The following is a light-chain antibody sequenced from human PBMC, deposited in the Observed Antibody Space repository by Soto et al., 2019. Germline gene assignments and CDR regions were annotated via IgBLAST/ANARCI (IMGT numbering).Light chain of an antibody. CDR1: RTIGTW. V-gene: IGKV1-5*03. Sequence: DIQMTQSPSTLSASVGDRVTITCRASRTIGTWLAWYQQKPGEAPKLLIYQASLLQPVGPSRFSGSGSGTEFTLTISSLQPDDSATYYCQQYNSYPWAFGQGTKVEIK. J-gene: IGKJ1*01. CDR3: QQYNSYPWA. CDR2: QAS.